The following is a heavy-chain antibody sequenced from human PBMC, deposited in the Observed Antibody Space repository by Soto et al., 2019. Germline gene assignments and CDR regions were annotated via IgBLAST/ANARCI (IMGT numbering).Heavy chain of an antibody. CDR3: ARRADGRQQLWFLSFYCNGMDV. V-gene: IGHV5-51*01. CDR1: GYSFTSYW. Sequence: GESLKIPCKGSGYSFTSYWNDWVRQMPGKGLEWMGIIYPGDSDTRYSPSFQGQVTISADKSISTAYLQRSSLKTSETAMYYCARRADGRQQLWFLSFYCNGMDVWGQGTTVTVSS. J-gene: IGHJ6*02. D-gene: IGHD5-18*01. CDR2: IYPGDSDT.